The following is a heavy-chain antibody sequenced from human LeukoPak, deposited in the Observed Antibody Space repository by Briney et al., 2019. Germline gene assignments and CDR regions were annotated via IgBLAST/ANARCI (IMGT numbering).Heavy chain of an antibody. CDR2: INHSGST. J-gene: IGHJ4*02. V-gene: IGHV4-34*01. D-gene: IGHD4-17*01. CDR1: GGSFSGYY. CDR3: ARYWRAGGDRTYPLDFDY. Sequence: PSETLSLTCAVYGGSFSGYYWSWIRQPPGKGLEWIGEINHSGSTNYNPSLKSRVTISVDTSKNQFSLKLSSVTAADTAVYYCARYWRAGGDRTYPLDFDYWGQGTLVTVYS.